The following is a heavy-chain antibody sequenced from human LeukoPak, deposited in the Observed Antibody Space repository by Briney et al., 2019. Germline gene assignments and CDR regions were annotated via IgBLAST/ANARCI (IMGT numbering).Heavy chain of an antibody. D-gene: IGHD3-22*01. V-gene: IGHV4-59*01. J-gene: IGHJ5*02. Sequence: SETLSLTCTVSGGSISSYYWSWIRQPPGKGLEWIGYIYYSGSTNYNPSLKSRVTISVDTSKNQFSLKLSSVTAADTAVYYCAREVVITVANWLDPWGQGTLVTVSS. CDR3: AREVVITVANWLDP. CDR2: IYYSGST. CDR1: GGSISSYY.